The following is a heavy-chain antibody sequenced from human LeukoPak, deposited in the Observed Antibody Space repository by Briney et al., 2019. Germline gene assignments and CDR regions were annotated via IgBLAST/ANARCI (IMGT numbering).Heavy chain of an antibody. D-gene: IGHD3-9*01. CDR1: GYTFTSYY. CDR2: INPSGGST. Sequence: GASVKVSCKASGYTFTSYYMHWVRQAPGQGLEWMGIINPSGGSTTYAQKFQGRVTMTRDTSTSTVYMELSSLRSEDTAVYYCARVYDILTGRYGMDVWGQGTTVTVSS. J-gene: IGHJ6*02. CDR3: ARVYDILTGRYGMDV. V-gene: IGHV1-46*01.